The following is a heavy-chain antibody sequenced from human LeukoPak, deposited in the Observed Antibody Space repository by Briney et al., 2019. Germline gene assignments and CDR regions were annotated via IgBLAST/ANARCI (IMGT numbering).Heavy chain of an antibody. D-gene: IGHD4-17*01. CDR2: IYYSGST. V-gene: IGHV4-39*01. CDR1: GGSISSGDYY. CDR3: ARGGIRRPDYFDY. Sequence: PSETLSLTCTVSGGSISSGDYYWGWIRQPPGKGLEWIGNIYYSGSTYYNPSLKSRVTISVDTSKNQFSLKLSSVTAADTAVYYCARGGIRRPDYFDYWGQGTLVTVSS. J-gene: IGHJ4*02.